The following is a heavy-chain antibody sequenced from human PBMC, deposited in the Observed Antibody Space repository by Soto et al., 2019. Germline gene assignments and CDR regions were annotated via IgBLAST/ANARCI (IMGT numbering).Heavy chain of an antibody. J-gene: IGHJ5*02. CDR1: WYSFTSYW. D-gene: IGHD5-12*01. CDR3: ARLVGYSGYDPTRSWFDP. V-gene: IGHV5-10-1*01. Sequence: GESLKISCKGSWYSFTSYWISWVRQMPGKGLEWMGRIDPSDSYTNYSPSFQGHVTISADKSISTAYLQWSSLKASDTAMYYCARLVGYSGYDPTRSWFDPWGQGTLVTVSS. CDR2: IDPSDSYT.